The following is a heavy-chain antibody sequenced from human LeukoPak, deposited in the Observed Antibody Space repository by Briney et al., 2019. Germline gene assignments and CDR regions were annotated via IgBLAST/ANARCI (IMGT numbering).Heavy chain of an antibody. V-gene: IGHV3-73*01. D-gene: IGHD5/OR15-5a*01. Sequence: GGSLRLSCAASGFTFSGPAMHWVRQASGKGLEWVGRIRSKANSYATAYAASVKGRFTISRDDSKNTAYLQMNSLKTEDTAVYYCTRLSVSYAFDIWGQGTMVTVSS. CDR2: IRSKANSYAT. CDR1: GFTFSGPA. J-gene: IGHJ3*02. CDR3: TRLSVSYAFDI.